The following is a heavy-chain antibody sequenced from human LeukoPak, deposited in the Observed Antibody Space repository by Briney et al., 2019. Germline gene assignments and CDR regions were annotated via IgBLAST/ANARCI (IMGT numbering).Heavy chain of an antibody. Sequence: SETLSLTCTVSGGSISSGGYYWSWIRQHPGKGLEWIGYIYYSGSTYYNPSIKSRVTISVDTSKNQFSLKLSSVTAADTAVYYCARENGWDGYNPTGFDYWGQGTLVTVSS. J-gene: IGHJ4*02. CDR3: ARENGWDGYNPTGFDY. V-gene: IGHV4-31*03. CDR2: IYYSGST. CDR1: GGSISSGGYY. D-gene: IGHD5-24*01.